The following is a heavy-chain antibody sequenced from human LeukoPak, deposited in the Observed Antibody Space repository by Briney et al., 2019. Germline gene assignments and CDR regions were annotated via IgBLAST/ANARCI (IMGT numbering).Heavy chain of an antibody. V-gene: IGHV3-21*01. J-gene: IGHJ4*02. CDR2: ISSSSSYI. CDR3: ARDGGYYGSSGYYYVGRGLDY. D-gene: IGHD3-22*01. Sequence: GGSLRLSCAASGFTFSSYSMNWVRQAPGKGLEGVSSISSSSSYIYYADSVKGRFTISRDNAKNSLYLQMNSLRAEDTAVYYCARDGGYYGSSGYYYVGRGLDYWGQGTLVTVSS. CDR1: GFTFSSYS.